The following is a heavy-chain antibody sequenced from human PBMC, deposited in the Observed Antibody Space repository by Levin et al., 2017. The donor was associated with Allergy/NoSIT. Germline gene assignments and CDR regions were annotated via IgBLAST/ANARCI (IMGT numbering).Heavy chain of an antibody. J-gene: IGHJ4*02. CDR1: GFTFSSYG. CDR2: ISYDGSNK. Sequence: LSLTCAASGFTFSSYGMHWVRQAPGKGLEWVAVISYDGSNKYYADSVKGRFTISRDNSKNTLYLQMNSLRAEDTAVYYCAKDFRITGTTNDYWGQGTLVTVSS. D-gene: IGHD1-7*01. CDR3: AKDFRITGTTNDY. V-gene: IGHV3-30*18.